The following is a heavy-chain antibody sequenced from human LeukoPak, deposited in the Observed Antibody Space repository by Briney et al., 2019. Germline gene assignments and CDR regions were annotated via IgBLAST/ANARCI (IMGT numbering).Heavy chain of an antibody. CDR3: ARHPVPHYVEAFDI. CDR1: GGSISSSSYY. J-gene: IGHJ3*02. D-gene: IGHD3-16*01. V-gene: IGHV4-39*01. CDR2: IYYSGST. Sequence: PSETLSLTCTVSGGSISSSSYYWGWIRQPPGKGLEWIGSIYYSGSTYYNPSLKSRVTISVDTSKNQFSLKLSSVTAADTAVYYCARHPVPHYVEAFDIWGQGTMVTVSS.